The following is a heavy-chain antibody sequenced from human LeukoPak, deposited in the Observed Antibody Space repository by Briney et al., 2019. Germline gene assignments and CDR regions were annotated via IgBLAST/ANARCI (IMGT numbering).Heavy chain of an antibody. CDR3: ARGDYYDSSGYSLSAFDI. Sequence: PSETLSLTCAVSGGSISSGGYSWSWIRQPPGKGLEWIGYIYYSGSTYYNPSLKSRVTISVDTSKNQFSLKLSSVTAADTAVYYCARGDYYDSSGYSLSAFDIWGQGTMATVSS. CDR1: GGSISSGGYS. V-gene: IGHV4-30-4*07. J-gene: IGHJ3*02. D-gene: IGHD3-22*01. CDR2: IYYSGST.